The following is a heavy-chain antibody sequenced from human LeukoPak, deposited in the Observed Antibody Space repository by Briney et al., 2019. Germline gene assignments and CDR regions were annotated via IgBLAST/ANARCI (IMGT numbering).Heavy chain of an antibody. CDR3: ARDMNRITMILDY. CDR1: GFTFSTNA. Sequence: PGGSLRLSCAASGFTFSTNAMHWVRQAPGKGLEWVSVISYDGRDKYNADSVKGRFTISRDNSKNTLFLQMNSLRGEDTALYYCARDMNRITMILDYWGQGTLVTVSS. D-gene: IGHD3-22*01. CDR2: ISYDGRDK. V-gene: IGHV3-30-3*01. J-gene: IGHJ4*02.